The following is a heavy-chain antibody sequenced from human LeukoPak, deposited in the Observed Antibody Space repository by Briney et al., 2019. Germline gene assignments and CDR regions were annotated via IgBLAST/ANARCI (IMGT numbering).Heavy chain of an antibody. CDR3: VRELCGDGGCGAFWDI. Sequence: GRSLRLACAPYAPTSSRYWTSSVRQAPGKWLEWVANITYDGSEQIYADSVKRRFTISRDNGKNSLYLQMNSLRADDTAVYYCVRELCGDGGCGAFWDIWGQGTLVIVSS. J-gene: IGHJ4*02. CDR1: APTSSRYW. CDR2: ITYDGSEQ. D-gene: IGHD3-3*01. V-gene: IGHV3-7*01.